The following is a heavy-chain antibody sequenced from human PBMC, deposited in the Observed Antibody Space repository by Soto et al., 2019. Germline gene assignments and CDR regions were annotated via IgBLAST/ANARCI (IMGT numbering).Heavy chain of an antibody. CDR2: ISYDGSSK. V-gene: IGHV3-30*18. Sequence: GGSLRLSCAASGFTFSSYGMHWVRQAPGKGLEWVAVISYDGSSKYYADSVKGRFTISRDNSKNTLYLQMNSLRAEDTAVYYCAKDPRMRSSSLNWFDPWGQGTLVTVSS. J-gene: IGHJ5*02. D-gene: IGHD6-13*01. CDR1: GFTFSSYG. CDR3: AKDPRMRSSSLNWFDP.